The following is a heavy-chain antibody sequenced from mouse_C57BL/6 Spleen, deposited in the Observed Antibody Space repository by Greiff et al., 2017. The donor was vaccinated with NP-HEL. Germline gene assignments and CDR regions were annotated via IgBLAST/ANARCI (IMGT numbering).Heavy chain of an antibody. V-gene: IGHV1-26*01. CDR3: AKSGGGSEGYFDV. J-gene: IGHJ1*03. CDR1: GYTFTDYY. CDR2: INPNNGGT. Sequence: EVQLQQSGPELVKPGASVKISCKASGYTFTDYYMNWVKQSHGKSLEWIGDINPNNGGTSYNQKFKGKATLTVDKSSSTAYMELRSLTSEDSAVYYCAKSGGGSEGYFDVWGTGNTVTVSS.